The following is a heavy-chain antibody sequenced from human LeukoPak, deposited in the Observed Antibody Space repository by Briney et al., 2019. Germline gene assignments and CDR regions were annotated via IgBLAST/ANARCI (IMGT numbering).Heavy chain of an antibody. D-gene: IGHD3-10*01. V-gene: IGHV4-39*07. Sequence: SETLSLTCTVSGGSISSSSYYWGWIRQPPGKGLEWIGSIYYSGSTYYNPSLKSRVTISVDTSKNQFSLKLSSVTAADTAVYYCARDPIMVRGVRNWFDPWGQGTLVTVSS. J-gene: IGHJ5*02. CDR1: GGSISSSSYY. CDR2: IYYSGST. CDR3: ARDPIMVRGVRNWFDP.